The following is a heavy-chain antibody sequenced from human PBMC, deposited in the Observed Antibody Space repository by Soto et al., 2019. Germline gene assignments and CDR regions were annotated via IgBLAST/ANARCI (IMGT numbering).Heavy chain of an antibody. CDR1: GGTFSSYA. Sequence: GASVKVSCKASGGTFSSYAISWVRQAPGQGLEWMGGIIPISGTANYAQKFQGRVTITADESTSTAYTELSSLRSEDTAVYYCARSQGSSTSLEIYYCYYYGMDVWGQGTTVTVSS. D-gene: IGHD2-2*01. CDR2: IIPISGTA. J-gene: IGHJ6*02. CDR3: ARSQGSSTSLEIYYCYYYGMDV. V-gene: IGHV1-69*13.